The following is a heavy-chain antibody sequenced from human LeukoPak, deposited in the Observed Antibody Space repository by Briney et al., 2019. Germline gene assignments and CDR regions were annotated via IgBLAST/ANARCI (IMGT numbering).Heavy chain of an antibody. Sequence: PGGSLRLSCAAPGFTFSSYEMNWVRQAPGKGLEWVSYISSSGSTIYYADSVKGRFTISRDNAKNSLYLQMNSLRAEDTAVYYCARGVAAAGTHLGPWFDPWGQGTLVTVSS. CDR3: ARGVAAAGTHLGPWFDP. D-gene: IGHD6-13*01. J-gene: IGHJ5*02. CDR1: GFTFSSYE. V-gene: IGHV3-48*03. CDR2: ISSSGSTI.